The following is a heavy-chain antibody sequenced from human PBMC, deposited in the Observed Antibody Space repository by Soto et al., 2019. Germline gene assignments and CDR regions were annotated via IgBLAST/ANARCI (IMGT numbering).Heavy chain of an antibody. J-gene: IGHJ4*02. D-gene: IGHD4-17*01. CDR1: GGSISSGGYY. V-gene: IGHV4-61*08. Sequence: AXXTLSLPFTVSGGSISSGGYYWSSIRQHPGKGLEWIGYIYYSGSTNYNPSLKSRVTISVDTSKNQFSLKLSSVPAADTAVYYCARHPTVTEYYFDYWGQGTLVTVSS. CDR3: ARHPTVTEYYFDY. CDR2: IYYSGST.